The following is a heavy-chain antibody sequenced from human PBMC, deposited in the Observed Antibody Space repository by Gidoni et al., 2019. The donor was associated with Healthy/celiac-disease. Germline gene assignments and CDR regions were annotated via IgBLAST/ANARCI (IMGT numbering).Heavy chain of an antibody. CDR2: ISYDGSNK. Sequence: QVQLVESGGGVVQPGRSLRLSCAASGFTFSSYAMHWVRQAPGKGLEWVAVISYDGSNKYYADSVKGRFTISRDNSKNTLYLQMNSLRAEDTAVYYCARDLWDIVVVPAAKANYYYGMDVWGQGTTVTVS. CDR1: GFTFSSYA. CDR3: ARDLWDIVVVPAAKANYYYGMDV. V-gene: IGHV3-30*04. J-gene: IGHJ6*02. D-gene: IGHD2-2*01.